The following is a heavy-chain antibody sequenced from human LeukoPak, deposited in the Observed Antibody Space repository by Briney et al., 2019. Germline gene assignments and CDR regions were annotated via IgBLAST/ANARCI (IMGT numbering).Heavy chain of an antibody. D-gene: IGHD1-26*01. CDR1: GFTLSSYW. V-gene: IGHV3-7*01. Sequence: GESLRLSCAASGFTLSSYWMSWVRQAPGKGLEWVANIKYGGSAKYYVDSVKGRFTISRDDAKNSLYLEMNSLRAEDTAVYYCARDLFSGSYQGDFWGQGALVTVSS. J-gene: IGHJ4*02. CDR2: IKYGGSAK. CDR3: ARDLFSGSYQGDF.